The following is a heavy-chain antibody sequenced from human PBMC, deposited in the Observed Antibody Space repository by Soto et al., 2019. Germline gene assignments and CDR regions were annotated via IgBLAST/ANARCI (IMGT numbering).Heavy chain of an antibody. V-gene: IGHV4-39*01. CDR3: ARTLSTVTTIFYFDY. Sequence: QLQLQESGPGLVKPSETLSLTCTVSGGSISSSSYYWGWIRQPPGKGLEWIGSIYYSGSTYYNPSLKSRVTISVDTSKNQFSLKLSSVTAADTAVYYCARTLSTVTTIFYFDYWGQGTLVTVSS. CDR2: IYYSGST. D-gene: IGHD4-17*01. J-gene: IGHJ4*02. CDR1: GGSISSSSYY.